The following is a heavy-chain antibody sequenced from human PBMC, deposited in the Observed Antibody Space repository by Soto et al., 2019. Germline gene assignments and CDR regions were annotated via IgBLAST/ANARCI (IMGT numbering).Heavy chain of an antibody. D-gene: IGHD6-6*01. CDR2: IKQDGSEK. CDR1: GFTFSSYW. CDR3: ARGRIAARRMYNWFDP. J-gene: IGHJ5*02. Sequence: GGSLRLSCAASGFTFSSYWMSWVRQAPGKGLEWVANIKQDGSEKYYVDSVKGRFTISRDNAKNSLYLQMNSLRAEDTAVYYCARGRIAARRMYNWFDPWGQGTLVTVSS. V-gene: IGHV3-7*01.